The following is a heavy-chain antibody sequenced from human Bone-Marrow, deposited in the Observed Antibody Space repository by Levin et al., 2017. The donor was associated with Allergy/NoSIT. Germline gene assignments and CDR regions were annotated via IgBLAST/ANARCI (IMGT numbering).Heavy chain of an antibody. CDR3: ARGYDSIGVALDV. J-gene: IGHJ3*01. D-gene: IGHD5-12*01. V-gene: IGHV3-30*04. CDR1: GITFRNYA. Sequence: GGSLRLSCAASGITFRNYALHWVRQAAGKGLEGVAFISYDEGRDTYYAESVKGRFTVSRDNSKNTFHLQMNRLRTEDTAVYYCARGYDSIGVALDVWGQGTMVTVSP. CDR2: ISYDEGRDT.